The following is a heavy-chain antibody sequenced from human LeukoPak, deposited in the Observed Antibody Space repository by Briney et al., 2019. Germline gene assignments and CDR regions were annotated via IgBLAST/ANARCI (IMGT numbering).Heavy chain of an antibody. D-gene: IGHD3-22*01. V-gene: IGHV4-4*07. Sequence: PSETLSLTCTVSGGPISSYYWSWIRQPAGKGLEWIGRIYTSGSTNYNPSLKSRVTMSVDTSKNQFSLKLSPVTAADTAVYYCARDVGTYYYDSSGYLNWLDPWGQGTLVTVSS. J-gene: IGHJ5*02. CDR3: ARDVGTYYYDSSGYLNWLDP. CDR1: GGPISSYY. CDR2: IYTSGST.